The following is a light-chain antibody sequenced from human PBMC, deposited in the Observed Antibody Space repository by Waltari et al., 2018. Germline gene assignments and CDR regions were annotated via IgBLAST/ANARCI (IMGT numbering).Light chain of an antibody. Sequence: DIVMTQSPDSLAVSLGERATINCKSSQSVLYGSNSRNYLAWYQQKPGQSPKLLIYWASTRESGVPDRFSGSGSGTDFTLTISSLQAEDVAVYYCQQYYDTPITFGGGTKVEIK. CDR3: QQYYDTPIT. CDR1: QSVLYGSNSRNY. V-gene: IGKV4-1*01. J-gene: IGKJ4*01. CDR2: WAS.